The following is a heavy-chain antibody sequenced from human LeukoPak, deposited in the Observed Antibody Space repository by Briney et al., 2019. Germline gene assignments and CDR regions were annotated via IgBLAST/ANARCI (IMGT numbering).Heavy chain of an antibody. CDR2: ISWNSGSI. D-gene: IGHD3-16*01. Sequence: GGSLRLSCAASGFTFDDYAMHWVRQAPGKGLEWVSGISWNSGSIGYADSVKGRFTISRDNAKNSLYLQMNSLRAEDTALYYRAKVQGAYYYYYGMDVWGQGTTVTVSS. CDR3: AKVQGAYYYYYGMDV. J-gene: IGHJ6*02. CDR1: GFTFDDYA. V-gene: IGHV3-9*01.